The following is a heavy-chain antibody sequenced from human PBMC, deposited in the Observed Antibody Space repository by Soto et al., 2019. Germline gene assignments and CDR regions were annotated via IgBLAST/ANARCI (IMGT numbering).Heavy chain of an antibody. CDR2: ISPAGTNQ. Sequence: PGGSLRLSCVASAFIFSDYAMHWARQAPGKGLEWVALISPAGTNQYYADSAKGRFTISRDNSKNTLYLQMNSLRPEDTGLYYCARENSRISPRLFQHWGHGTLVTVSS. D-gene: IGHD6-6*01. V-gene: IGHV3-30-3*01. J-gene: IGHJ1*01. CDR1: AFIFSDYA. CDR3: ARENSRISPRLFQH.